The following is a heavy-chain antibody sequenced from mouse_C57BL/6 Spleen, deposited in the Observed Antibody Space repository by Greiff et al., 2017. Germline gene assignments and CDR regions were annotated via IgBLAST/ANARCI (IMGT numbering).Heavy chain of an antibody. D-gene: IGHD1-1*01. CDR2: IHPNSGST. Sequence: QLQQPGAELVKPGASVKLSCKASGYTFTSYWMHWVKQRPGQGLEWIGMIHPNSGSTNYNEKFKSKATLTVDKSSSTAYMQLSSLTSEDSAVYYCARDYYGSSYDYWGQGTTLTVSS. CDR1: GYTFTSYW. CDR3: ARDYYGSSYDY. J-gene: IGHJ2*01. V-gene: IGHV1-64*01.